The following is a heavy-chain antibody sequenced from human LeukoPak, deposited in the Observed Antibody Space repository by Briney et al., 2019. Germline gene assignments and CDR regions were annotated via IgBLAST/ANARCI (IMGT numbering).Heavy chain of an antibody. CDR1: GFTFSDYY. J-gene: IGHJ4*02. V-gene: IGHV3-11*01. CDR3: ARVLLWFGELSPDY. CDR2: ISNSGSTT. D-gene: IGHD3-10*01. Sequence: GGSLRLSCAASGFTFSDYYMNWIRQAPGKGLEWVSYISNSGSTTYYADSVKGRFTISRDNTKNSLYLQMNSLRAEDTAVYYCARVLLWFGELSPDYWGQGTLVTVSS.